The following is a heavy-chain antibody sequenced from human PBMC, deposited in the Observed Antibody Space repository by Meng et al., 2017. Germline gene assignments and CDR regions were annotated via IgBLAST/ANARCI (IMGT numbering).Heavy chain of an antibody. CDR1: GDTFTGYY. Sequence: QVRLVQTGAEVNKPGSSVKSSCKPSGDTFTGYYMHWVRQAPGQGLEWMGRINPNSDGTNYAQKFQGRVTMTRDTSISTAYMELSRLRSDDTAVYYCAREWGSGWYVMDYWGQGTLVTVSS. D-gene: IGHD6-19*01. V-gene: IGHV1-2*06. CDR2: INPNSDGT. CDR3: AREWGSGWYVMDY. J-gene: IGHJ4*02.